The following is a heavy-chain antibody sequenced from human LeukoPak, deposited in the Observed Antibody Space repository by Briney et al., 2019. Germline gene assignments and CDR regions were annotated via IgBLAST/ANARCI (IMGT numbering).Heavy chain of an antibody. Sequence: ASVKVSCKASGYTFISYAMHWVRQAPGQRLEWTGWINAGKGNTKYSQKFQGRVTITRDTSASTAYMELSSLRSEDTAVYYCARGGYGGPSNYWGQGTLVTVSS. J-gene: IGHJ4*02. V-gene: IGHV1-3*01. CDR2: INAGKGNT. D-gene: IGHD4-23*01. CDR3: ARGGYGGPSNY. CDR1: GYTFISYA.